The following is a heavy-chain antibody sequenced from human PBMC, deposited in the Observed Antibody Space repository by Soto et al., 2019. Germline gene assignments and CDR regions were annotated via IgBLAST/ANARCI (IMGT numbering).Heavy chain of an antibody. CDR3: ARDLGGAARPSVNYYYYGMDV. CDR2: TYYRSKWYN. Sequence: SQTLSLTCAISGDSVSSNSAAWNWIRQSPSRVLEWLGRTYYRSKWYNYYSVSVKSRITINPDTSKNQFSLQLHSVTPEDTAVYFCARDLGGAARPSVNYYYYGMDVWGQGTTVTV. D-gene: IGHD6-6*01. J-gene: IGHJ6*02. V-gene: IGHV6-1*01. CDR1: GDSVSSNSAA.